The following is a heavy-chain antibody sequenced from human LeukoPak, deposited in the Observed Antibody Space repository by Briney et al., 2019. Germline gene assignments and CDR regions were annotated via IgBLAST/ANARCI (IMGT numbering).Heavy chain of an antibody. Sequence: SETLSLTCTVSGGSISSYYWSWIRQPPGKGPEWIGYIDNSGSTNYNPSLKSRVTMSVDTSKNQFSLKLSSVTAADTAVYYCARDSVVTTSRYYYYYMDVWGKGTTVTISS. J-gene: IGHJ6*03. CDR1: GGSISSYY. CDR2: IDNSGST. CDR3: ARDSVVTTSRYYYYYMDV. V-gene: IGHV4-59*12. D-gene: IGHD2-21*02.